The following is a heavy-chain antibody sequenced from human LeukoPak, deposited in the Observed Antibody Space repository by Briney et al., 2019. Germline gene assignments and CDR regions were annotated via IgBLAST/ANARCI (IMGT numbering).Heavy chain of an antibody. D-gene: IGHD2-15*01. CDR3: ASRSSVAASGPG. J-gene: IGHJ4*02. V-gene: IGHV3-7*01. CDR1: GFTFSSYW. CDR2: INQDGSEK. Sequence: PGGSLRLSCAASGFTFSSYWMSWVRQAPGKGLEWVANINQDGSEKYNVDSVKGRFTISRDNAKNSLYLQMNSLRAEDTALYYCASRSSVAASGPGWGQGTLVTVSS.